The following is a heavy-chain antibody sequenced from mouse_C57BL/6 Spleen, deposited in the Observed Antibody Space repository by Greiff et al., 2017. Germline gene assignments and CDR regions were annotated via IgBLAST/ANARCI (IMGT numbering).Heavy chain of an antibody. CDR2: ISSGSSTI. J-gene: IGHJ4*01. CDR1: GFTFSDYG. Sequence: EVQLVESGGGLVKPGGSLKLSCAASGFTFSDYGMHWVRQAPEKGLEWVAYISSGSSTIYYADTVKGRFTISRDNAKNTLFLQMTSLRSEDTAMYYCARRDYDRDYYAMDYWGQGTSVTVSS. V-gene: IGHV5-17*01. CDR3: ARRDYDRDYYAMDY. D-gene: IGHD2-4*01.